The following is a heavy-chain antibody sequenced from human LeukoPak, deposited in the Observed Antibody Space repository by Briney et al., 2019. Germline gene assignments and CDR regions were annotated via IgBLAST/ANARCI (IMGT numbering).Heavy chain of an antibody. CDR1: GYTFTSYY. Sequence: ASVKVSCKASGYTFTSYYMHWVRQAPGQGLEWRGIINPSGGSTSYAQKFQGRVTMTRDTSTSTVYMELSSLRSEDTAVYYCARVPPDLYSSGWGQGTLVTVSS. J-gene: IGHJ4*02. V-gene: IGHV1-46*01. D-gene: IGHD6-19*01. CDR3: ARVPPDLYSSG. CDR2: INPSGGST.